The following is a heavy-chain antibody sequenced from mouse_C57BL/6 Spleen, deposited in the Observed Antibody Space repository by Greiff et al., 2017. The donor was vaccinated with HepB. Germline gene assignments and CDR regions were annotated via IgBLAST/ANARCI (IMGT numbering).Heavy chain of an antibody. CDR3: TLYSNYEGWFAY. D-gene: IGHD2-5*01. Sequence: LVESGAELVRPGASVKLSCTASGFNIKDDYMHWVKQRPEQGLEWIGWIDPENGDTEYASKFQGKATITADTSSNTAYLQLSSLTSEDTAVYYCTLYSNYEGWFAYWGQGTLVTVSA. CDR1: GFNIKDDY. CDR2: IDPENGDT. J-gene: IGHJ3*01. V-gene: IGHV14-4*01.